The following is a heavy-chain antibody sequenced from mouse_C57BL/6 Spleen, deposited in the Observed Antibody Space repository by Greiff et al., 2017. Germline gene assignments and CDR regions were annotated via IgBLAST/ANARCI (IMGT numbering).Heavy chain of an antibody. CDR1: GYSITSGYD. Sequence: EVQGVESGPGMVKPSQSLSLTCTVTGYSITSGYDWHWIRHFPGNKLEWMGYISYSGSTNYNPSLKSRISITHDTSKNHFFLKLNSVTTEDTATYYCAREGQLGHYFDYWGQGTTLTVSS. D-gene: IGHD4-1*02. J-gene: IGHJ2*01. CDR3: AREGQLGHYFDY. CDR2: ISYSGST. V-gene: IGHV3-1*01.